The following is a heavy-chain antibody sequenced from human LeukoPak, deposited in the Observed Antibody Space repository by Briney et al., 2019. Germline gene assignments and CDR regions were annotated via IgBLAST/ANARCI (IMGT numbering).Heavy chain of an antibody. CDR3: ARVEYYYGSGAIYYYYYMDV. Sequence: ASVKVSCQASGYTFTSYGISWVRQAPGQGLEWMGWISAYNGNTNYAQKLQGRVTMTTDTSTSTAYMELRSLRSDDTAVYYCARVEYYYGSGAIYYYYYMDVWGKGTTVTVSS. V-gene: IGHV1-18*01. CDR2: ISAYNGNT. D-gene: IGHD3-10*01. CDR1: GYTFTSYG. J-gene: IGHJ6*03.